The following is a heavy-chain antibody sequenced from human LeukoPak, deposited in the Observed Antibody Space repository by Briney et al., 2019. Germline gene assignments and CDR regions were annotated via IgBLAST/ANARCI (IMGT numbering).Heavy chain of an antibody. CDR1: GFTFSSYW. V-gene: IGHV3-7*01. J-gene: IGHJ4*02. Sequence: GGSLRLFCAASGFTFSSYWMSWVRQAPGKGLEWVANIKQDGSEKYYVDAVKGRFTIARDNAKNSLYLKMNSLRAEDTAVYYCARYLSYYYDSSGYYYSLLFDYWGQGTLVTVSS. CDR3: ARYLSYYYDSSGYYYSLLFDY. D-gene: IGHD3-22*01. CDR2: IKQDGSEK.